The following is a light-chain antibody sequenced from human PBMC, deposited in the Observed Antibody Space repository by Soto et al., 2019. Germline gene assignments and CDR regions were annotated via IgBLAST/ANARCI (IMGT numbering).Light chain of an antibody. CDR3: QRYNEYSWT. Sequence: IQMTQSPSTLSASVGDRVAITCRASQSIGIWLAWYQQKPGKAPRFLIYQASSLETGVPSRFSGSGYGTEFTLPLSSLQPDDFATYDCQRYNEYSWTFGQGTRVEIK. CDR1: QSIGIW. J-gene: IGKJ1*01. CDR2: QAS. V-gene: IGKV1-5*03.